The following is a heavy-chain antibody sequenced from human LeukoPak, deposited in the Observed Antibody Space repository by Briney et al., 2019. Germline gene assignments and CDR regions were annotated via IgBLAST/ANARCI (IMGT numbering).Heavy chain of an antibody. D-gene: IGHD1-26*01. CDR1: GGSISSYY. V-gene: IGHV4-4*08. CDR3: ARDLGGSYSSETWFDP. CDR2: IYNTVST. Sequence: PSETLSLTCTVSGGSISSYYWSCIRRPPGKGLEWIGYIYNTVSTNYNPSLKSRVAISVDTSKKRFSLRLSSVTAADTAVYYCARDLGGSYSSETWFDPWGQGTLVTVSS. J-gene: IGHJ5*02.